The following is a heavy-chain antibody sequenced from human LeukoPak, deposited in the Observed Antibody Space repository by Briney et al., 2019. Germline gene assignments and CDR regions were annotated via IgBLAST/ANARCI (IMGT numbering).Heavy chain of an antibody. D-gene: IGHD5-18*01. CDR2: ISSRGSTI. CDR3: ARDLGRDTAMVTRPYYFDY. V-gene: IGHV3-11*01. CDR1: GFTVSDYY. J-gene: IGHJ4*02. Sequence: GGSLRLSCAASGFTVSDYYMSWIRQAPGKGLEWVSYISSRGSTIYYADSVKGRFTISRDNAKNSLYLQMNSLRAEDTAVYYCARDLGRDTAMVTRPYYFDYWGQGTLVTVSS.